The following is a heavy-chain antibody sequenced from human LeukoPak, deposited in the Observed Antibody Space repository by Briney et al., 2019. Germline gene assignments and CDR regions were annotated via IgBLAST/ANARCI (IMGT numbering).Heavy chain of an antibody. Sequence: GESLKISCKASGYSFSNYWIGWVRQMPGKGLEWMGIIYPGDSDTRYSPSFQGQVTISADKSINTAYLQWSSLKASDTAIYYCARRGSGWSNPFDYWGQGTLVTVSS. V-gene: IGHV5-51*01. CDR2: IYPGDSDT. CDR1: GYSFSNYW. J-gene: IGHJ4*02. CDR3: ARRGSGWSNPFDY. D-gene: IGHD6-19*01.